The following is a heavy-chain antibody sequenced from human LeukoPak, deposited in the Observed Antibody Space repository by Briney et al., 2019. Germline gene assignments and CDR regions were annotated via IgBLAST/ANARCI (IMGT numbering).Heavy chain of an antibody. CDR3: AKDSGWPSDY. D-gene: IGHD6-19*01. V-gene: IGHV3-23*01. CDR2: TSGNGAKT. Sequence: GGSLRLSCAASGFAFSSYAMSWVRQAPGKGLEWVSATSGNGAKTYYADSVKGRFTISRDNSKNTLYLQMNSLRAEDTAVYYCAKDSGWPSDYWGQGTLVTVSS. CDR1: GFAFSSYA. J-gene: IGHJ4*02.